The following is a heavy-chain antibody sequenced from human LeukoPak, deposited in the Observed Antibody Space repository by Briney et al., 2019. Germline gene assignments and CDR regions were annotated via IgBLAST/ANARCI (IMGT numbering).Heavy chain of an antibody. J-gene: IGHJ4*02. CDR1: GFTFSSYG. CDR2: ISYDGSNK. D-gene: IGHD6-19*01. CDR3: AKGGIAVAGTFFDY. V-gene: IGHV3-30*18. Sequence: PGGSLRLSCAASGFTFSSYGMHWVRQAPGKGLEWVAVISYDGSNKYYADSVKGRFTISRDYSKDTLYLQMNSLRAEDTAVYYCAKGGIAVAGTFFDYWGQGTRVTVSS.